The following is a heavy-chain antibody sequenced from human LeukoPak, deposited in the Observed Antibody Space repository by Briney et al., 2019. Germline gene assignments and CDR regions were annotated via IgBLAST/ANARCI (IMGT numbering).Heavy chain of an antibody. V-gene: IGHV3-30*02. CDR3: AKSSAGITWFDP. CDR2: TRFDDSYK. D-gene: IGHD1-1*01. Sequence: AGGSLRLSCAASGFIFSSSGMHWVRQAPGKGPEGVAFTRFDDSYKAYGDSVKGRFTISRDNSKNTLYLQMDSLRSDDTAVYYCAKSSAGITWFDPWGQGTLVTVSS. CDR1: GFIFSSSG. J-gene: IGHJ5*02.